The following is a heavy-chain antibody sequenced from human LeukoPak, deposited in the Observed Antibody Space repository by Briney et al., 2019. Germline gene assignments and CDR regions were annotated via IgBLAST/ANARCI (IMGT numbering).Heavy chain of an antibody. J-gene: IGHJ5*02. CDR2: IYYSGST. Sequence: SETPSLTCTVSGGSISSGDYYWSWIRQPPGKGLEWIGYIYYSGSTYYNPSLKSRVTISVDTSKNQFSLKLSSVTAADTAVYYCARAGPLNWFDPWGQGTLVTVSS. V-gene: IGHV4-30-4*01. CDR3: ARAGPLNWFDP. CDR1: GGSISSGDYY.